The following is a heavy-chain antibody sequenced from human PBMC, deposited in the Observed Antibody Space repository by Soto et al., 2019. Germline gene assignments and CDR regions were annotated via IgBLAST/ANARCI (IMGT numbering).Heavy chain of an antibody. Sequence: VHLVESGGGLVQPGGSLRLSCEASRFSLSTYRMYWVRQAPGKGLMWVSRINSDGGIINYADSVKGRFTISRDNAKNTLYLQMNSLRTDDTAVYYCARDLGKYDRHYFDNWGQGTLVTVSS. D-gene: IGHD3-9*01. CDR1: RFSLSTYR. CDR2: INSDGGII. J-gene: IGHJ4*02. CDR3: ARDLGKYDRHYFDN. V-gene: IGHV3-74*01.